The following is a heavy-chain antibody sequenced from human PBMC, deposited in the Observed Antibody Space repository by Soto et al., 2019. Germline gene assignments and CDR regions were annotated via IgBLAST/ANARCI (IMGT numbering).Heavy chain of an antibody. V-gene: IGHV4-4*02. J-gene: IGHJ6*02. CDR3: ARAPAYCTNGVCYTYYYYGMDV. CDR1: GGSVSSSNW. Sequence: SETLSLTCAVSGGSVSSSNWWSWVRQPPGKGLEWIGEIYHSGSTNYNPSLKSRVTISVDKSKNQFSLKLSSVTAADTAVYYCARAPAYCTNGVCYTYYYYGMDVWGQGTTVTVSS. CDR2: IYHSGST. D-gene: IGHD2-8*01.